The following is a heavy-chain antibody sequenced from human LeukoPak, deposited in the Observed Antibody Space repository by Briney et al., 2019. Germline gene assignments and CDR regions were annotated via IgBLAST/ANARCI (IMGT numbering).Heavy chain of an antibody. Sequence: SVKVFCXASGGTFSSYTISWVRQAPGQGLGWMGRMIPILGIANYAQKFQGRVTITADKSTSTAYMELSSLRSEDTAVYYCASLGEIAGTAMAQSFDYWGQGTLVTVSS. J-gene: IGHJ4*01. D-gene: IGHD5-18*01. CDR2: MIPILGIA. CDR1: GGTFSSYT. V-gene: IGHV1-69*02. CDR3: ASLGEIAGTAMAQSFDY.